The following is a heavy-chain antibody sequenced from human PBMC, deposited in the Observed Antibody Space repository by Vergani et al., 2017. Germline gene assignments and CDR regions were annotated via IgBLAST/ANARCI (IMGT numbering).Heavy chain of an antibody. J-gene: IGHJ4*02. Sequence: EVQLVESGGGLVQPGRSLRLSCAASGFTVSSNYMSWVRQAPGKGLEWVSVIYSGGSTYYADSVKGRFTISRDNSKNTLYLQMNSLRAEDTAVYYCADRTGPYGDGFDYWGQGTLVTVSS. CDR1: GFTVSSNY. V-gene: IGHV3-53*01. CDR3: ADRTGPYGDGFDY. D-gene: IGHD3-10*01. CDR2: IYSGGST.